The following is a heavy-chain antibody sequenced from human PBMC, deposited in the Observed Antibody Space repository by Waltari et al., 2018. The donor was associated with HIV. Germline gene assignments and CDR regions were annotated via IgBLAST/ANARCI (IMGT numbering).Heavy chain of an antibody. CDR3: ARASISPRWFGSPGDY. V-gene: IGHV1-46*01. CDR2: INPSSGST. J-gene: IGHJ4*02. Sequence: QVQVVQSGAEVKKPGASVKVSCKASGYTFSSHYMHWVRQAPGQGLEWMGIINPSSGSTSYAQKFKGRVTMTRDTSTGTVYMELSSLRSEDTAVYYCARASISPRWFGSPGDYWGQGTLVTVSS. CDR1: GYTFSSHY. D-gene: IGHD3-10*01.